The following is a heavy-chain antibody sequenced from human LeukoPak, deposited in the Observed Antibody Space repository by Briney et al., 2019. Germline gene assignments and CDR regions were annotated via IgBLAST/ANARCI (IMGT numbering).Heavy chain of an antibody. CDR2: IYYTGST. J-gene: IGHJ4*02. D-gene: IGHD3-10*01. CDR3: AGSLWFGELNRFDY. CDR1: GGSISSYY. V-gene: IGHV4-59*08. Sequence: SETLSLTCTVSGGSISSYYWSWIRQPPGKGLEWIGYIYYTGSTNYNPSLKGRVTISVDTSKNQFSLKLSSVTAADTAVYYCAGSLWFGELNRFDYWGQGTLVTVSS.